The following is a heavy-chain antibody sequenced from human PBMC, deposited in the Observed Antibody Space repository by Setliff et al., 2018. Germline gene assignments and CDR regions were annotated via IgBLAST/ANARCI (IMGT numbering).Heavy chain of an antibody. CDR2: IYYSGST. CDR3: ARGWGGMDV. Sequence: PSETLSLTCTVSGGSISSHYWSWIRQPPGKGLEWIGSIYYSGSTNYNPSLKSRVTISVDTSKNQFSLKLSSVTAADTALYYCARGWGGMDVWGQGTTVTVSS. CDR1: GGSISSHY. J-gene: IGHJ6*02. V-gene: IGHV4-59*11. D-gene: IGHD3-16*01.